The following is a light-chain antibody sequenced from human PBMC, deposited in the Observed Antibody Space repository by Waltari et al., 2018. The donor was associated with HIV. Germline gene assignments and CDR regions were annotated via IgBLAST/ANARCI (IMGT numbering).Light chain of an antibody. CDR1: NIGRKS. CDR2: DDS. V-gene: IGLV3-21*04. CDR3: QVWDSSSDHVV. Sequence: SYVLTQPPSVSVAPGKTARITCGGNNIGRKSVHWYKQKPGQAPVLVIYDDSDRPSGIPERCSGSNSGNTATLTISRVEAGDEADYYCQVWDSSSDHVVFGGGTKLTVL. J-gene: IGLJ2*01.